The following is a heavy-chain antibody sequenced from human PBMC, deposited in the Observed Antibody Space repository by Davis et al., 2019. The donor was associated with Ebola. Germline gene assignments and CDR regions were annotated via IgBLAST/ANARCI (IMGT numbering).Heavy chain of an antibody. CDR3: AKEVMITFGGVIVIGNYFDY. CDR1: GYTFTSYD. Sequence: ASVTVSCKASGYTFTSYDINWVRQATGQGLEWMGWMNPNSGNTGSAQKFHGRVTMTRNTSISTAYMELSSLRSEDTAVYYCAKEVMITFGGVIVIGNYFDYWGQGTLATVSS. CDR2: MNPNSGNT. V-gene: IGHV1-8*01. D-gene: IGHD3-16*02. J-gene: IGHJ4*02.